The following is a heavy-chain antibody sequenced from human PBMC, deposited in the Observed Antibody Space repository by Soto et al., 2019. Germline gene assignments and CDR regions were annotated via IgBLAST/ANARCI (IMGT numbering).Heavy chain of an antibody. J-gene: IGHJ6*02. D-gene: IGHD3-22*01. CDR2: INAGNGNT. Sequence: ASVKVSCKASGYTFTSYGIHWVRQAPGQRLEWTGWINAGNGNTKYSEKFQGRVTITRDTSASTAYLELSSLRSEDTAVYYCARDPNDSSAYYHHYYYGMDVWGQGTTVPVSS. CDR3: ARDPNDSSAYYHHYYYGMDV. V-gene: IGHV1-3*01. CDR1: GYTFTSYG.